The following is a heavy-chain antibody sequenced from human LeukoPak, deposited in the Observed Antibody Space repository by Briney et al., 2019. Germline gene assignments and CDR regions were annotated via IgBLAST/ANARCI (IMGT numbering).Heavy chain of an antibody. CDR3: AREAGYTYGYAFDY. Sequence: GAPVKVSCKASGYTFTSYGISWVRQVPGQGLEWIGWISAHNGNTKYAQRVQGRVSMTIDTSTRTVYMELRSLRPDDTAVYFCAREAGYTYGYAFDYWGQGTLVTVSS. J-gene: IGHJ4*02. D-gene: IGHD5-18*01. CDR2: ISAHNGNT. V-gene: IGHV1-18*01. CDR1: GYTFTSYG.